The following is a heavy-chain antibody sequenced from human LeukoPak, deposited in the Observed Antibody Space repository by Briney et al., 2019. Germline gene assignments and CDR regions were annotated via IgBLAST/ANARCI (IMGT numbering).Heavy chain of an antibody. CDR3: AREGIVRIVGATLYYFDY. CDR1: GYTFTSYA. V-gene: IGHV1-3*01. J-gene: IGHJ4*02. CDR2: INAGNGNT. D-gene: IGHD1-26*01. Sequence: GASVKASCKASGYTFTSYAMHWVRQAPGQRLEWMGWINAGNGNTKYSQKFQGRVTITRDTSASTAYMELSSLRSEDTAVYYCAREGIVRIVGATLYYFDYWGQGTLVTVSS.